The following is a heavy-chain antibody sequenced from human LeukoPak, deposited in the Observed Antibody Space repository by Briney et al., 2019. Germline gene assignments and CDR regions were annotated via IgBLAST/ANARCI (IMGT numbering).Heavy chain of an antibody. V-gene: IGHV1-8*01. CDR1: GYTFTSYD. CDR3: ARPLSRIKLYNWFDP. Sequence: ASVKVPCKASGYTFTSYDINWVRQATGQGLEWMGWMNPNSGNTGYAQKFQGRVTMTRNTSISTAYMELSSLRSEDTAVYYCARPLSRIKLYNWFDPWGQGTLVTVSS. J-gene: IGHJ5*02. D-gene: IGHD2/OR15-2a*01. CDR2: MNPNSGNT.